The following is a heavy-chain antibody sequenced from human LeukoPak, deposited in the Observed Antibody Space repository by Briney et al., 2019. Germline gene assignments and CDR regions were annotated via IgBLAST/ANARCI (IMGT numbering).Heavy chain of an antibody. CDR3: ARVSIVPADSTYYYYYYMDV. Sequence: SETLSLTCTVSGGSISSYYWSWIRQPPGKGLEWIGYIYYSGSTNYNPSLKSRVTISVVTSKNQFSLKLSSVTAADTAVYYCARVSIVPADSTYYYYYYMDVWGKGTTVTVSS. J-gene: IGHJ6*03. D-gene: IGHD2-2*01. CDR2: IYYSGST. CDR1: GGSISSYY. V-gene: IGHV4-59*01.